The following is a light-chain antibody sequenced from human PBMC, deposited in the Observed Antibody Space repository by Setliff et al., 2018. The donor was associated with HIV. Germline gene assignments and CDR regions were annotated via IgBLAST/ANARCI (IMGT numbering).Light chain of an antibody. CDR1: SSNIGTYD. CDR2: GNT. V-gene: IGLV1-40*01. CDR3: QSYDVNLSGHI. Sequence: QSVLAQPPSVSGAPRQGVNISCTGSSSNIGTYDVNWYQHFPGAAPRLVLYGNTNRPSGVPGRFSGSKSATSASLAIAGLRPEDEADYYCQSYDVNLSGHIFGTGTKVTVL. J-gene: IGLJ1*01.